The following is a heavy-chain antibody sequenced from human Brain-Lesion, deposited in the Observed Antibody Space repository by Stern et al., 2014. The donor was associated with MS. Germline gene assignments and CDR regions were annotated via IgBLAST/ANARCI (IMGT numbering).Heavy chain of an antibody. CDR1: GYIFTGYY. Sequence: VQLVQSGAEVKKPGASVKVSCKTSGYIFTGYYIHWVRQAPGQGLEWMALINPNTGGTKHAQKFQGRVTMSRDPSISTAYVELSSLTSDDTAVYYCARDQRGITIFGVVTDYYYLGMDVWGQGTTVTVSS. J-gene: IGHJ6*02. D-gene: IGHD3-3*01. CDR2: INPNTGGT. V-gene: IGHV1-2*02. CDR3: ARDQRGITIFGVVTDYYYLGMDV.